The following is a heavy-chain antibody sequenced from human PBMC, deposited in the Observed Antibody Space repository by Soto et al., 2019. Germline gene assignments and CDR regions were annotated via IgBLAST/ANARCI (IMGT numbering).Heavy chain of an antibody. CDR3: ARGWDSSSWYGY. CDR1: GFTFSSYW. D-gene: IGHD6-13*01. J-gene: IGHJ4*02. V-gene: IGHV3-74*01. Sequence: GGSLRLSCAASGFTFSSYWMHWVRQAPGKGLVWVSRINSDGSSTSYADSVKGRFTISRDNAKYTLYLQMNSLRAEDTAVYYCARGWDSSSWYGYWGQGTLVTVSS. CDR2: INSDGSST.